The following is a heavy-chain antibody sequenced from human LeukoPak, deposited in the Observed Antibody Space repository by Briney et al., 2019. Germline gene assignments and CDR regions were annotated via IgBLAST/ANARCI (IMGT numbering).Heavy chain of an antibody. CDR2: ISAYNGNT. J-gene: IGHJ4*02. V-gene: IGHV1-18*01. D-gene: IGHD3-10*01. CDR1: GYTFTSYG. CDR3: ATLFMRGFDY. Sequence: ASVKVSCKASGYTFTSYGISWVRQAPGQGLEWMGWISAYNGNTNYAQKLQGRVTMTEDTSTDTAYMELSSLRSEDTAVYYCATLFMRGFDYWGQGTLVTVSS.